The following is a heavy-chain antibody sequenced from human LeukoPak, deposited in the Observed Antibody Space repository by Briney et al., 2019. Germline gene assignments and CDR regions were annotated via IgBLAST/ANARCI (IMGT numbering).Heavy chain of an antibody. J-gene: IGHJ4*02. CDR1: GFTVRTYY. CDR3: ARSGGHVFDY. CDR2: IYNSGST. Sequence: PGESLRLSCAASGFTVRTYYLSWVRQVPGKGLEWVSVIYNSGSTYYADSVKGRFTISRDNSKNTLYLQMNSLRAEDTAVYYCARSGGHVFDYWGQGTLVTVSA. D-gene: IGHD3-10*02. V-gene: IGHV3-53*01.